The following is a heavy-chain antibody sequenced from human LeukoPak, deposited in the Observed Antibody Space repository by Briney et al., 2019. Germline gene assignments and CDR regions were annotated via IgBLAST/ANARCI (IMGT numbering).Heavy chain of an antibody. V-gene: IGHV4-59*12. CDR2: THYSGST. CDR3: ASSSPLDYYDSSGFPYFDY. Sequence: PSETLSLTCTVSGDSIRNYYWNWVRQPPGKPLEWIGFTHYSGSTFYNPSLKSRVSTLVDTSKNQFSLKLSSVTAADTAVYYCASSSPLDYYDSSGFPYFDYWGQGTLVTVSS. J-gene: IGHJ4*02. D-gene: IGHD3-22*01. CDR1: GDSIRNYY.